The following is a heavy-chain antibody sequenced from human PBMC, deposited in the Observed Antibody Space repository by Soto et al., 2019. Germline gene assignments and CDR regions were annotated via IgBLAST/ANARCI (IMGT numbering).Heavy chain of an antibody. J-gene: IGHJ4*02. CDR2: IHYSGST. D-gene: IGHD3-22*01. V-gene: IGHV4-30-4*01. CDR1: GGSVRRGETY. Sequence: SETLSLTCNVSGGSVRRGETYWSWIRQSPGNGLEWIGYIHYSGSTYYNPSLRSRVTMSLDMSKNQFSLQLSSVTAADTAVYFCARGDSSGYDHSWPYWGQGTLVTVSS. CDR3: ARGDSSGYDHSWPY.